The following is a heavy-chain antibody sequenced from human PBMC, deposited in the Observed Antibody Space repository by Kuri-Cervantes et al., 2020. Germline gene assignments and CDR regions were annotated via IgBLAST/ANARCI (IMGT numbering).Heavy chain of an antibody. CDR2: IKQDGSEK. V-gene: IGHV3-7*01. CDR1: GFTVSTNY. Sequence: GGSLRLSCAASGFTVSTNYMSWVRQAPGKGLEWVANIKQDGSEKYYVDSVKGRFTISRDNAKNSLYLQMNSLRAEDTAVYYCLVSVNWGQGRLVTVSS. D-gene: IGHD4-17*01. CDR3: LVSVN. J-gene: IGHJ4*02.